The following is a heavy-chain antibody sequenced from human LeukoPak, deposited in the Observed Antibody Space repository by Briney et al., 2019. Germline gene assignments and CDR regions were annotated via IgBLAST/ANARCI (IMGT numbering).Heavy chain of an antibody. V-gene: IGHV4-61*02. J-gene: IGHJ4*02. D-gene: IGHD6-19*01. Sequence: PSETLSLTCTVSGGSISSGSYYWSWIRQPAGKGLEWIGRIYTSGSTNYNPSLKSRVTISVDTSKNQFSLKLSSVTAADTAVYYCARSQTPASGWTLEYWGQGTLVTVSS. CDR1: GGSISSGSYY. CDR3: ARSQTPASGWTLEY. CDR2: IYTSGST.